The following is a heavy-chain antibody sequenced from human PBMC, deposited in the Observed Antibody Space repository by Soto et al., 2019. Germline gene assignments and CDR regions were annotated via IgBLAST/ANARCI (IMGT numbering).Heavy chain of an antibody. J-gene: IGHJ6*02. Sequence: QITLKESGPTLVKSTQTLTLTCTFSGFSLTTSGVSVAWIRQPPGKALEWLALIYWDDDKRYSPSLKTRLSXTXDXLKNQVVLTMTNMDPVDTATYYCAHASTSHHYAMDVWGQGTTDTVSS. CDR2: IYWDDDK. V-gene: IGHV2-5*02. CDR1: GFSLTTSGVS. CDR3: AHASTSHHYAMDV.